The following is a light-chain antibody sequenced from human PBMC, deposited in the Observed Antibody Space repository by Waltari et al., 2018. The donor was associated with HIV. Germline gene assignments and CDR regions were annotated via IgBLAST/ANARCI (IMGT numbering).Light chain of an antibody. CDR2: GEN. CDR1: ILGSYY. Sequence: SKRPKDPAVPLALGRPAGTNCKETILGSYYATWYQQKPGQAPVLVVYGENNRPSGIPDRFSGSSSGNTASLTIAGAQAEDEADYYCNSRDSSGHWFFGGGTKVTVL. CDR3: NSRDSSGHWF. J-gene: IGLJ3*02. V-gene: IGLV3-19*01.